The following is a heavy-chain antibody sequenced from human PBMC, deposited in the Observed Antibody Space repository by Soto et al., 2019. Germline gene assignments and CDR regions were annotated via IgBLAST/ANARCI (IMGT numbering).Heavy chain of an antibody. Sequence: GGSLRLSCAASGFTFSSYSMSWVRQAPGKGLEWVSSISSSSSYIYYADSVKGRFTISRDNAKNSLYLQMNSLRAEDTAVYYCARDMFYGAARFYYYYGMDVWGQGTTVTVSS. J-gene: IGHJ6*02. D-gene: IGHD6-6*01. V-gene: IGHV3-21*01. CDR1: GFTFSSYS. CDR2: ISSSSSYI. CDR3: ARDMFYGAARFYYYYGMDV.